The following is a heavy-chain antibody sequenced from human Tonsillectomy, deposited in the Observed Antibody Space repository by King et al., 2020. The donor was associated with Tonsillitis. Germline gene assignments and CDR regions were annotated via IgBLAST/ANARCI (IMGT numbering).Heavy chain of an antibody. CDR1: GGSITSYY. D-gene: IGHD3-22*01. CDR3: ARGDYFDTSGYYPPFDY. CDR2: IYSSGST. J-gene: IGHJ4*02. Sequence: VQLQESGPGLVKPSETLSLTCTLSGGSITSYYWSWIRQPAGKGLEWIGRIYSSGSTNYNPSLKSRVTLSVDTSKNQFSLKLSSATAADTAVYYCARGDYFDTSGYYPPFDYWGQGTLVTVSS. V-gene: IGHV4-4*07.